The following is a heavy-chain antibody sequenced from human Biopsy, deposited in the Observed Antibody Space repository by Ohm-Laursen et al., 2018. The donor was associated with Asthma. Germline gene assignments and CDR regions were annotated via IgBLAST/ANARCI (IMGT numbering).Heavy chain of an antibody. D-gene: IGHD1-26*01. V-gene: IGHV3-21*01. CDR1: GFTFSGYT. CDR3: AKEHFPGWELRRGPDS. J-gene: IGHJ4*02. Sequence: SLRLSRAASGFTFSGYTMNWVRQAPGKGLEWVSSITSSSSYIFYADSVKGRFTISRDNSKNTLFLEMNSLRPEDTAVYYCAKEHFPGWELRRGPDSWGQGTLVTVSS. CDR2: ITSSSSYI.